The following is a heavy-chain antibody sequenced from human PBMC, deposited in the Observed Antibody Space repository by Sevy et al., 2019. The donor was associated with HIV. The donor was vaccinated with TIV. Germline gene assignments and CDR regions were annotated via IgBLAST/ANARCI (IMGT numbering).Heavy chain of an antibody. V-gene: IGHV4-59*01. D-gene: IGHD5-12*01. CDR1: GGPISSYY. J-gene: IGHJ5*02. Sequence: SETLSLTCSVSGGPISSYYWSWIRQPPGKRLEWIGYIHYSGSTNYNPSLNSGLTISVDTSKNQFSLRLTSVTAADTASYYFARAPPVRSGDDSLNCFDPWGQGILVTVSS. CDR3: ARAPPVRSGDDSLNCFDP. CDR2: IHYSGST.